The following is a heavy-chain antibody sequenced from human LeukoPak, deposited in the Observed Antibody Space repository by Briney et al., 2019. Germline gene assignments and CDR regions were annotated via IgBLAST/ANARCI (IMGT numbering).Heavy chain of an antibody. J-gene: IGHJ6*02. CDR3: ARDFPIVGATRGYYGMDV. D-gene: IGHD1-26*01. Sequence: ASVKVSCKASGYTFTSYDINWVRQATGQGLEWMGWMNPNSGNTGYAQKFQGRVTMTRNTSISTAYMELSSLRSEDTAVYYCARDFPIVGATRGYYGMDVWGQGTTVTVSS. CDR2: MNPNSGNT. V-gene: IGHV1-8*01. CDR1: GYTFTSYD.